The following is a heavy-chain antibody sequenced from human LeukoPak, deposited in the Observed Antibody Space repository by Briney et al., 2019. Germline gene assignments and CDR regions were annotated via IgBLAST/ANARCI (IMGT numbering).Heavy chain of an antibody. CDR2: IKQDGSEK. J-gene: IGHJ5*02. CDR1: GFTFSSYW. CDR3: ARGKASGQLPASKWFDP. Sequence: EGSLRLSCAASGFTFSSYWMSWVRQAPGKGLEWVANIKQDGSEKYYVDSVKGRFTISRDNAKNSLYLQMNSLRAEDTAVYYCARGKASGQLPASKWFDPWGQGTLVTVSS. D-gene: IGHD2-2*01. V-gene: IGHV3-7*01.